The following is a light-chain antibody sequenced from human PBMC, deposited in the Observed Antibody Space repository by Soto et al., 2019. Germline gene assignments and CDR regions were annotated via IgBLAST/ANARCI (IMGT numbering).Light chain of an antibody. J-gene: IGKJ1*01. CDR1: QSVSSN. CDR3: KQYKEWPPFT. Sequence: EIVMTQSPATLSVSPGERATLSCRASQSVSSNLAWYQQKPGQAPRLLIYGASTRATGIPDRFSGSGSGTEFTLSISSLQSEDFAVYYCKQYKEWPPFTFGQGTKVDIK. V-gene: IGKV3D-15*01. CDR2: GAS.